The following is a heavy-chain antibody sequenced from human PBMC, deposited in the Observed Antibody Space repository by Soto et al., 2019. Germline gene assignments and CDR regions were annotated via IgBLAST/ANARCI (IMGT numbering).Heavy chain of an antibody. V-gene: IGHV1-2*02. CDR1: GGTFSSYA. J-gene: IGHJ5*02. Sequence: QVQLVQSGAEVKKPGSSVKVSCKASGGTFSSYAISWVRQAPGQGLEWMGGINPNNGGTNYAQKLQDRVTLTRDTSISTAYMELSRLRSDDTAVYYCARGTGSNWFDPWGQGSLVTVSP. CDR3: ARGTGSNWFDP. D-gene: IGHD3-10*01. CDR2: INPNNGGT.